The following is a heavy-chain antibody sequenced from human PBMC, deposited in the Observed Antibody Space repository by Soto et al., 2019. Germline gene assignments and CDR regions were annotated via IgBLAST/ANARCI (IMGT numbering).Heavy chain of an antibody. V-gene: IGHV1-18*01. D-gene: IGHD3-3*01. CDR2: ISAYNGNT. Sequence: ASVKVSCKASGGTFSSYTISWVRQAPGQGLEWMGWISAYNGNTDYPQKVQGRVTLTTDTSTSTAYMELRSLRPDDTAVYYCARALRTIFGVVIPNYYYYGMDVWGQGTTVTVSS. CDR3: ARALRTIFGVVIPNYYYYGMDV. CDR1: GGTFSSYT. J-gene: IGHJ6*02.